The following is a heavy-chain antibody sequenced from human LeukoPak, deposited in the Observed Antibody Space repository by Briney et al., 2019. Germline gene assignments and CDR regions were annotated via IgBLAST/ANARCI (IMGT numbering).Heavy chain of an antibody. CDR3: TRRSSSWFFDY. CDR2: IRSKAYGGTT. J-gene: IGHJ4*02. CDR1: GFTFRSYW. D-gene: IGHD6-13*01. Sequence: GGSLRLSCAASGFTFRSYWMSWVRQAPGKGLEWVGFIRSKAYGGTTEYAASVKGRFTISRDDSKSIAYLQMNSLKTEDTAVYYCTRRSSSWFFDYWGQGTLVTVSS. V-gene: IGHV3-49*04.